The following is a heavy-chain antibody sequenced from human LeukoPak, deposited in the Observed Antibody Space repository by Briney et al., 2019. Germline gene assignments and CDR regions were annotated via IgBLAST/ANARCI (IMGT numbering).Heavy chain of an antibody. CDR1: GYTFTSYY. D-gene: IGHD6-6*01. V-gene: IGHV1-46*01. Sequence: ASVKVSCKASGYTFTSYYMHWVRQAPGQGLEWMGIINPSGGSTSYAQKFQGRVTMTRDTSTSTVYMELSSLRSEDTAAYYCARERSSIAAQWYYFDYWGQGTLVTVSS. CDR3: ARERSSIAAQWYYFDY. J-gene: IGHJ4*02. CDR2: INPSGGST.